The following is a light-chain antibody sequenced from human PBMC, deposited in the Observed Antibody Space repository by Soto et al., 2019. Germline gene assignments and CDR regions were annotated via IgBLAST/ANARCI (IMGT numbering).Light chain of an antibody. Sequence: DIVLTQSPATLSLSPGERATLSCRASQSVSSKLAWYQQKPGQAPRLLIFEASNRATGIPARFSGSGSGTDFTLTISSLEPEDFAVYYCKQRSNWLTFGGGTKVEIK. CDR3: KQRSNWLT. V-gene: IGKV3-11*01. CDR2: EAS. J-gene: IGKJ4*01. CDR1: QSVSSK.